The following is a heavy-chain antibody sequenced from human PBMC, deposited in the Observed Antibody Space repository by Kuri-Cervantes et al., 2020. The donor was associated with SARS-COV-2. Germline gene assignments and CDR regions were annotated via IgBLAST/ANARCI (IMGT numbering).Heavy chain of an antibody. Sequence: SESLSLTCAVYGGSFSGYYWSWIRQPRGKWLEWIGRINVSGATNYSPSLKSRITMSVATSKNHFSLKLTSVTAADTALYYCTREKSGTNGYYYSGMDVWGQGTMVTVSS. J-gene: IGHJ6*02. CDR3: TREKSGTNGYYYSGMDV. CDR2: INVSGAT. CDR1: GGSFSGYY. V-gene: IGHV4-34*10. D-gene: IGHD1-26*01.